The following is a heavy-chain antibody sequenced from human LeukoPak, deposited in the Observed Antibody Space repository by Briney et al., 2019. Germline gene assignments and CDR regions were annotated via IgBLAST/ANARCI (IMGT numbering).Heavy chain of an antibody. CDR2: IYYSGST. Sequence: ASETLSLTCTVSGGSISSYYWSWIRQPPGKGLEWIGYIYYSGSTNYNPSLKSRVTISVDTSKNQFSLKLSSVTAADTAVYYCAREVLWFGELLWFDPWGQGTLVTVSS. J-gene: IGHJ5*02. V-gene: IGHV4-59*01. D-gene: IGHD3-10*01. CDR3: AREVLWFGELLWFDP. CDR1: GGSISSYY.